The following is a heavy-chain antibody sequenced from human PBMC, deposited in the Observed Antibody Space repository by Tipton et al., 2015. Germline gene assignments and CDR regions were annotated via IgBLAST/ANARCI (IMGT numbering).Heavy chain of an antibody. Sequence: TLSLTCAVYGGSFNSHYWSWIRQPPGKGLEWIGYIYYSGNINYNPSLTSRVSISVDTSKNQFSLKLNSVTAADTAVYYCAGGYYGSGSYSPGDWFDPWGRGTLVTVSS. CDR1: GGSFNSHY. CDR2: IYYSGNI. CDR3: AGGYYGSGSYSPGDWFDP. D-gene: IGHD3-10*01. V-gene: IGHV4-59*11. J-gene: IGHJ5*02.